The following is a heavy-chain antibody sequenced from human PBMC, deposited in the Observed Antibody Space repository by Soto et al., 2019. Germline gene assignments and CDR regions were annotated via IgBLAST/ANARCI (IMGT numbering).Heavy chain of an antibody. J-gene: IGHJ4*02. CDR2: ISYDGSNK. D-gene: IGHD1-26*01. CDR1: GFPFISYG. Sequence: QVQLLDPGGGVVQLGRSLSLSCAASGFPFISYGLHWVRQAPGKGLEWVAVISYDGSNKYYADSVKGRFTISRDNSKNTLYLQMNSLRAEDTAVYYCAKAEGAPPSGYWGQGTLVTVSS. V-gene: IGHV3-30*18. CDR3: AKAEGAPPSGY.